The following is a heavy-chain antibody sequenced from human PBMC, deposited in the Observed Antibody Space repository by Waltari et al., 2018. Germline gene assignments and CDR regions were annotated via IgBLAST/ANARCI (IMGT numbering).Heavy chain of an antibody. CDR2: ISFDGKKI. CDR3: AKDGDYSLTEYDAFDV. V-gene: IGHV3-30*02. D-gene: IGHD4-17*01. CDR1: FIFSSHG. J-gene: IGHJ3*01. Sequence: FIFSSHGMHWVRQIPGKGLEWVGFISFDGKKIFDADSVRGRFSISRDNSDNMVFLQMNSLRPEDSGVYYCAKDGDYSLTEYDAFDVWGQGTVVTVSP.